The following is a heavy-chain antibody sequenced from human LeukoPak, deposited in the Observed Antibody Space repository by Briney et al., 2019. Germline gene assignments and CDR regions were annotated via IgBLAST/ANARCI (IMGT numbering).Heavy chain of an antibody. CDR2: IYDSGST. Sequence: IXQPPGTXXXXXGYIYDSGSTYYNPSLKSRITISVDTSENRFSLKLSSVTATDTAVYYCARDCSGGSCYGAFDIWGQGTMVTVSS. J-gene: IGHJ3*02. D-gene: IGHD2-15*01. V-gene: IGHV4-30-4*01. CDR3: ARDCSGGSCYGAFDI.